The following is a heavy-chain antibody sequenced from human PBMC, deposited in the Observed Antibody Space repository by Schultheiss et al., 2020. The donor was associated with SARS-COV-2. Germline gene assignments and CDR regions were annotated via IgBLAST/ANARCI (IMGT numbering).Heavy chain of an antibody. J-gene: IGHJ4*02. CDR2: ISGSGGST. Sequence: GGSLRLSCAASGFTFSSYAMSWVRQAPGKGLEWVSAISGSGGSTYYADSVKGRFTISRDNSKNTLYLQMNSLRAEDTAVYYCAKESMGGYDFWSGYRDERADFDYWGQGTLVTVSS. CDR1: GFTFSSYA. V-gene: IGHV3-23*01. CDR3: AKESMGGYDFWSGYRDERADFDY. D-gene: IGHD3-3*01.